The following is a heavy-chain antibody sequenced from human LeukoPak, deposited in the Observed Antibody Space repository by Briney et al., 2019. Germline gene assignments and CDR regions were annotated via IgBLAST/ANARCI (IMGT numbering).Heavy chain of an antibody. CDR2: ISSSSSYI. CDR1: GFTFSSYS. J-gene: IGHJ4*02. D-gene: IGHD1-26*01. V-gene: IGHV3-21*01. Sequence: GGSLRLSCAASGFTFSSYSMNWVRQAPGKGLEQVSSISSSSSYIYYADSVKGRFTISRDNAKNSLYLQMNSLRAEDTAVYYCARGRGSGSYYGYFDYWGQGTLVTVSS. CDR3: ARGRGSGSYYGYFDY.